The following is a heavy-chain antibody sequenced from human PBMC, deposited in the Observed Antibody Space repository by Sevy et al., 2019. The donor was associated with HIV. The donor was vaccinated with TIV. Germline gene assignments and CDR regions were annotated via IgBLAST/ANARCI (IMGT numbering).Heavy chain of an antibody. D-gene: IGHD6-13*01. CDR3: AKVQYSSSWYPDYYYGMDV. CDR1: GFTFSSYA. Sequence: GGSLRLSCAASGFTFSSYAMSWVRQAPGKGLEWVSAISGSGGSTYYADSVKGRFTISRDNSKNTLYLQMNSLRAEDTAAYYCAKVQYSSSWYPDYYYGMDVWGQGTTVAVSS. V-gene: IGHV3-23*01. CDR2: ISGSGGST. J-gene: IGHJ6*02.